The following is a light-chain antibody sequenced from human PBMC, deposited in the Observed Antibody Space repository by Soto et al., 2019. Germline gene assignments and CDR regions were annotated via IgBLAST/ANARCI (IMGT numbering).Light chain of an antibody. CDR3: QQYGSSLT. CDR1: QSISSY. Sequence: DIQMTQSPSTLSASVGDRVTITGRASQSISSYLNWYQQKPGKAPNPLIYAASSLQSGVPSRFSGSGSGTDFTLTISRLEPEDFAVYYCQQYGSSLTFGGGTKVDIK. CDR2: AAS. J-gene: IGKJ4*01. V-gene: IGKV1-39*01.